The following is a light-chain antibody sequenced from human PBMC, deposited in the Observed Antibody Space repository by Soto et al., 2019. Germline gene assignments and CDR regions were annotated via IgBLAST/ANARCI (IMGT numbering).Light chain of an antibody. J-gene: IGKJ5*01. Sequence: AIQMTQSPSSLSGSVEDRVSITGRASQGIRSDLGWYRQKPGKAPVLLIYAASSLQTGVPSRFSGNGSDTDFILTISSLQPEDFATYYCLQNYNYPRTFGQGTRLEI. CDR3: LQNYNYPRT. V-gene: IGKV1-6*01. CDR2: AAS. CDR1: QGIRSD.